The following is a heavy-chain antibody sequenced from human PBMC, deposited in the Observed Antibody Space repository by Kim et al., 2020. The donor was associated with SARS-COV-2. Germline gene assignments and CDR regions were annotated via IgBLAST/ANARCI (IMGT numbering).Heavy chain of an antibody. D-gene: IGHD3-10*01. Sequence: SETLSLTCTVSGGSISSYYWSWIRQPPGKGLEWIGYIYYSGSTNYNPSLKRRVTISVDTSKNQFSLKLSSVTAADTAVYYCARDTGSGSYDYYYYYGMDVWGQGTTVTVSS. V-gene: IGHV4-59*01. CDR1: GGSISSYY. CDR2: IYYSGST. J-gene: IGHJ6*02. CDR3: ARDTGSGSYDYYYYYGMDV.